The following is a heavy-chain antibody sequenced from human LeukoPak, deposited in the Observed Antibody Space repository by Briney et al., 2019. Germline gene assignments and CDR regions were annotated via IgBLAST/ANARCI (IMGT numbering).Heavy chain of an antibody. Sequence: GGSLRLSCAASGFTFSSYGMHWVRQAPGKELEWVAVIWYDGSNKYYADSVKGRFTISRDNSKNTLYLQMNSLRAEDTAVYYCAREGGYYDSSEYYFDYWGQGTLVTVSS. CDR1: GFTFSSYG. CDR3: AREGGYYDSSEYYFDY. J-gene: IGHJ4*02. D-gene: IGHD3-22*01. CDR2: IWYDGSNK. V-gene: IGHV3-33*01.